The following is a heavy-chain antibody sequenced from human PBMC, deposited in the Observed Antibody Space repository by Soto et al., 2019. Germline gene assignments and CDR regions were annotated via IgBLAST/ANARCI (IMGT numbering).Heavy chain of an antibody. CDR3: ARERDPEDGLHPIYYFDY. Sequence: GESLKISCKGSGYSFTSYWISWVRQMPGKGLEWMGRIDPSDSYTNYSPSFQGHVTISADKSISTAYLQWSSLKASDTAMYYCARERDPEDGLHPIYYFDYWGQGTLVTVSS. CDR1: GYSFTSYW. D-gene: IGHD5-12*01. J-gene: IGHJ4*02. V-gene: IGHV5-10-1*01. CDR2: IDPSDSYT.